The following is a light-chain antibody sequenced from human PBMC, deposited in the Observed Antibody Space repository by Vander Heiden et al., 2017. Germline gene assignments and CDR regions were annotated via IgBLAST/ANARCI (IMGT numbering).Light chain of an antibody. V-gene: IGKV3-11*01. CDR2: GAS. CDR1: QSIRYF. CDR3: QQRCNWPLT. Sequence: EIVLTQSPATLSLSPGERATLSCRASQSIRYFLHWYQHRPGQAPRLLVYGASNRATGIPARFSGSGYGTDFTLTISSLEPEDSAVYYCQQRCNWPLTFGGGTKVEI. J-gene: IGKJ4*01.